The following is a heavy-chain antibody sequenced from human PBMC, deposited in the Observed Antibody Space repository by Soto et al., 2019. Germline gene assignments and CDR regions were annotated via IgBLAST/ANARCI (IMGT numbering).Heavy chain of an antibody. CDR1: GGSISSGGYY. Sequence: PSETLSLTCTVSGGSISSGGYYWSWIRQHPGKGLEWIGYIYYSGSTYYNPSLKSRVTISVDTSKKQFSLKLSSVTAADTAVYFCSRDRGYESSHGLYYWGQGTLVTVSS. CDR3: SRDRGYESSHGLYY. D-gene: IGHD3-22*01. CDR2: IYYSGST. V-gene: IGHV4-31*03. J-gene: IGHJ4*02.